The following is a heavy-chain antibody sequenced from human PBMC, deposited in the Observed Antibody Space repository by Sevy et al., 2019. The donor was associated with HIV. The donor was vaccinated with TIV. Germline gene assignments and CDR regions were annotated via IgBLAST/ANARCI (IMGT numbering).Heavy chain of an antibody. J-gene: IGHJ6*02. Sequence: GGSLRLSCAASGLTFSSYAMHWVRQAPGKGLEWVAVISYDGSNKYYADSVKGRFTISRDNSKNTLYLQMNSLRAEDTAVYYCARDYYTAMVDYYYGMDVWGQGTTVTVSS. V-gene: IGHV3-30*04. CDR1: GLTFSSYA. CDR2: ISYDGSNK. D-gene: IGHD5-18*01. CDR3: ARDYYTAMVDYYYGMDV.